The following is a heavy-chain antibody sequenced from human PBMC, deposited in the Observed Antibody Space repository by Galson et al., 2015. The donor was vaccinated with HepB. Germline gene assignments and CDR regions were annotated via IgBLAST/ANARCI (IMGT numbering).Heavy chain of an antibody. CDR1: GYTFANYF. CDR2: INTKTGNP. J-gene: IGHJ6*02. Sequence: SVKVSCKASGYTFANYFMNWVRQAPGQGLEWMGGINTKTGNPTYAQGFTGRYVFSLDTSVSTAYLQISGLKAEDTAVYNCARVTATYSFGVSAYSYYYYGRDVWGQGTTVTVSS. V-gene: IGHV7-4-1*02. CDR3: ARVTATYSFGVSAYSYYYYGRDV. D-gene: IGHD3-10*01.